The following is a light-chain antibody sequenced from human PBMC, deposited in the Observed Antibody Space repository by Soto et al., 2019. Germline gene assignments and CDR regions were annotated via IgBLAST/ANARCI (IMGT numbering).Light chain of an antibody. J-gene: IGKJ4*01. CDR3: QQYNNSPGT. CDR1: QSVSSN. V-gene: IGKV3-15*01. Sequence: EIVMTQSPSTLSVSPGERATLSCRASQSVSSNLAWYQQKPGQAPRLLIYGASTRATGIPARLSGSGSGTEFTLTISSLQSEDFAVYYCQQYNNSPGTFGGGTKV. CDR2: GAS.